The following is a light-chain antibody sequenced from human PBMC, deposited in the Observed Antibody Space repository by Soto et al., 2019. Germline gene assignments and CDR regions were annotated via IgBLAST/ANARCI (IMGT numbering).Light chain of an antibody. CDR2: DAS. J-gene: IGKJ4*01. V-gene: IGKV3-11*01. Sequence: EIVLTQSPATLSLSPGERATLSCRASQSVNIYLAWYQQKPGQAPRLLIYDASNRATGIPARVSGTESGTDFAITITILEPADIALNYCQQRCNSLVPFGGGTKWQSK. CDR3: QQRCNSLVP. CDR1: QSVNIY.